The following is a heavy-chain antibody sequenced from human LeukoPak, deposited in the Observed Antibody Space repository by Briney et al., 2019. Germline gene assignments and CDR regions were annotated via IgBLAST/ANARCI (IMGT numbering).Heavy chain of an antibody. CDR1: GGSFSGYY. Sequence: SETLSLTCAVYGGSFSGYYWSWIRQPPGKGLEWIGEINHSGSTNYNPSLKSRVTISVDTSKNQFSLKLSSVTAADTAAYYCARDYGDFSYNWFDPWGQGTLVTVSS. CDR3: ARDYGDFSYNWFDP. J-gene: IGHJ5*02. V-gene: IGHV4-34*01. D-gene: IGHD4-17*01. CDR2: INHSGST.